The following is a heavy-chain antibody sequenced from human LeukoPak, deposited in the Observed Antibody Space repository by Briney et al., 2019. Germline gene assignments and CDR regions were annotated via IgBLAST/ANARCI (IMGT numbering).Heavy chain of an antibody. CDR2: INQDGSTK. D-gene: IGHD2-8*01. CDR1: GYTFRSYW. Sequence: GGSLRLSCAASGYTFRSYWVTWVRQAPGKGLEWVAHINQDGSTKNYAGSLKSRFTISRDNAKNSLFLQMNSLRADDTAVYYCARANLMAPETLDFWGQGTLVTVSS. CDR3: ARANLMAPETLDF. V-gene: IGHV3-7*01. J-gene: IGHJ4*02.